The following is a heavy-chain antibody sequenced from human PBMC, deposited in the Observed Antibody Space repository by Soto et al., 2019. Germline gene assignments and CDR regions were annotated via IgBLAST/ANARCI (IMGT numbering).Heavy chain of an antibody. V-gene: IGHV3-7*03. D-gene: IGHD3-10*01. CDR2: INQDATRQ. CDR1: GFSFSSYW. J-gene: IGHJ4*02. Sequence: DVQLVESGGGLVQPGGSLRLSCAASGFSFSSYWMSWVRQAPGRGLEWVANINQDATRQSYVDSVEGRFSMSRDNVKKSLYLQMNSLRVEDTAIYYCAKVGLFDGNKPITFEFWGQGTLVTVAS. CDR3: AKVGLFDGNKPITFEF.